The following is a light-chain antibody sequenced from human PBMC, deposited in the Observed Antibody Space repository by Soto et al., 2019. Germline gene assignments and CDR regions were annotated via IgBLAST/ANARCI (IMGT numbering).Light chain of an antibody. CDR2: EVT. J-gene: IGLJ1*01. V-gene: IGLV2-23*02. CDR1: SGDVGSYSP. CDR3: CSYAGGDTFFL. Sequence: QSALTQPASVSGSPGQSITISCTGTSGDVGSYSPVSWYQQLPGKAPKLIIYEVTKRPSGVSNRFSGSKSGNTASLTISGLQAEDDAEYFCCSYAGGDTFFLVVTGTKLTVL.